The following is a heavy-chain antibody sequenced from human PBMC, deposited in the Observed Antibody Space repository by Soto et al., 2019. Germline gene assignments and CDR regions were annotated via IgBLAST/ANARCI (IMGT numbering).Heavy chain of an antibody. CDR1: GYSFTNYG. V-gene: IGHV1-18*01. D-gene: IGHD6-19*01. Sequence: QDPLVQSGAEVKKPGASVTVSCKASGYSFTNYGVTWVRQAPGQGLEWMGWISAFNGNTHYAQNLQGRVTMTTDASTSTAYMELRSLRSDDTAVYYCARDRGVAPPVAGNTHYYCYMDVWGKGTTVTVSS. CDR2: ISAFNGNT. J-gene: IGHJ6*03. CDR3: ARDRGVAPPVAGNTHYYCYMDV.